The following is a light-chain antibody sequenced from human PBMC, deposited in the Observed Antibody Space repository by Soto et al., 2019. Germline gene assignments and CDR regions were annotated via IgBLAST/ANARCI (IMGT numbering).Light chain of an antibody. J-gene: IGLJ2*01. Sequence: ALTQPRSVSGSPGQSVTISCTGTGSDVGGYNYVSWYQQHPGKAPKLMINDVTKRPSGVPDRFSGSKSGNTASLTISGLQAEDEADYYCCSYAGSYTLVFGGGTKLTVL. CDR2: DVT. CDR1: GSDVGGYNY. CDR3: CSYAGSYTLV. V-gene: IGLV2-11*01.